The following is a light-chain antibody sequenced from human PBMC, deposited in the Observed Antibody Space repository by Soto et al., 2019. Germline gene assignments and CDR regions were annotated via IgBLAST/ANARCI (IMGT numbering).Light chain of an antibody. CDR1: SSDVGGYNY. Sequence: QSVLTQPPSASGSPGQSVTISCTGTSSDVGGYNYVSWYQQQPGKAPKLIIYEVTKRPSGVPDRFPGSKSGNTASLTVSGLQAEDEADYYCSSYAGSNIFYVFGTGTKVTVL. J-gene: IGLJ1*01. CDR2: EVT. CDR3: SSYAGSNIFYV. V-gene: IGLV2-8*01.